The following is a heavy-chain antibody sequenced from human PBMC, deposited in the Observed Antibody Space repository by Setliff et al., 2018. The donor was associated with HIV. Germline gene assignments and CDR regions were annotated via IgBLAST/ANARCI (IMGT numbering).Heavy chain of an antibody. D-gene: IGHD3-16*01. CDR2: IYYSGST. CDR3: AKPSRGGMGY. J-gene: IGHJ4*02. CDR1: GGSISSYY. V-gene: IGHV4-59*01. Sequence: PSETLSLTCTVSGGSISSYYWSWIRQPPGKGLEWIGYIYYSGSTNYNPSLKSRVTISVDTSKNQFSLKLSSVTAADTAVYYCAKPSRGGMGYWGQGTLVTVSS.